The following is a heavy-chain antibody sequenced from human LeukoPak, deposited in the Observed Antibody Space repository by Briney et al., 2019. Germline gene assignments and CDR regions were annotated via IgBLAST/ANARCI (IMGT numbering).Heavy chain of an antibody. CDR2: IWYDGSNK. J-gene: IGHJ4*02. V-gene: IGHV3-33*01. Sequence: GGSLRLSCAASGFTFSSYGMHWVRQAPGKGLEWVAVIWYDGSNKYYADPVKGRFTISGDNSKNTLYLQMNSLRAEDTAVYYCARDRHVVVTAIHSFGFDYWGQGTLVTVSS. D-gene: IGHD2-21*02. CDR1: GFTFSSYG. CDR3: ARDRHVVVTAIHSFGFDY.